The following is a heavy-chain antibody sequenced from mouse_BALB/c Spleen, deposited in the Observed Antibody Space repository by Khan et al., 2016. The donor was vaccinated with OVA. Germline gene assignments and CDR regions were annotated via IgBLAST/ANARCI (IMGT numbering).Heavy chain of an antibody. CDR3: AGGFDY. V-gene: IGHV1-84*02. CDR1: GYTFTDYY. J-gene: IGHJ2*01. Sequence: QVQLQQPGPELVKPGASVKMSCKASGYTFTDYYINWVKQTPGQGLQWIGWIHPGSANTKYNERFKGKATLTVDTSSSTAYMQLSSLTSEDSAVYFCAGGFDYWGHGTTLTVSS. CDR2: IHPGSANT.